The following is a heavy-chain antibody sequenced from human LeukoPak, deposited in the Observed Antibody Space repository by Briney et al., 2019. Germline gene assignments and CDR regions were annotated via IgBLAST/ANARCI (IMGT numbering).Heavy chain of an antibody. Sequence: PGGSLRLSCAASGFTFSSYSMNWVRQAPGKGLEWVSSISSSSSYIYYADSVKGRFTISRDNSKNTLYLQMNSLRAEDTAVYYCAKGACSSTSCYNYYYYMDVWGKGTTVTISS. J-gene: IGHJ6*03. CDR2: ISSSSSYI. CDR3: AKGACSSTSCYNYYYYMDV. V-gene: IGHV3-21*01. CDR1: GFTFSSYS. D-gene: IGHD2-2*02.